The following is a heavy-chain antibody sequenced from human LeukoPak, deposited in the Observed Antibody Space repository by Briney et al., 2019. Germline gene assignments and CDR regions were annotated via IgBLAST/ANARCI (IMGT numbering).Heavy chain of an antibody. CDR2: IYYSGST. CDR3: AKCLSRSGGSCYSGIDY. V-gene: IGHV4-39*01. Sequence: SETLSLTCTVSGGSISSGDYYWAWIRQPPGKGLEWIGSIYYSGSTYYIPSLKSRVAISLDTSKNQFSLKLSSVTAADTAVYYCAKCLSRSGGSCYSGIDYWGQGTLVTVSS. CDR1: GGSISSGDYY. D-gene: IGHD2-15*01. J-gene: IGHJ4*02.